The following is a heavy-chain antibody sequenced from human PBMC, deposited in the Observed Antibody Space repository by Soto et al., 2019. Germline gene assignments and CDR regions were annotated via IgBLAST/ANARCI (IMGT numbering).Heavy chain of an antibody. D-gene: IGHD1-26*01. J-gene: IGHJ4*02. CDR2: IWYDGSIK. CDR1: GFTFSSYG. V-gene: IGHV3-33*01. Sequence: QVQLVESGGGVVQPGRSLRLSCAASGFTFSSYGMHWVRQAPGKGLEWVAVIWYDGSIKYYADSVKGRFTISRDNSMNTLYLQMNSLRAEDTGVYYCARAVGEKGYFDYWGQGTLVTVSS. CDR3: ARAVGEKGYFDY.